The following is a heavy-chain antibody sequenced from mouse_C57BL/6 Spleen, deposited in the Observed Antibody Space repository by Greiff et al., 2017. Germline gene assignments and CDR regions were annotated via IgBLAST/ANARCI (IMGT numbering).Heavy chain of an antibody. V-gene: IGHV7-3*01. CDR3: ARYLLVPYAMDY. CDR1: GFTFPDYY. CDR2: IRNKANGYTT. Sequence: EVMLVESGGGLVQPGGSLSLSCAASGFTFPDYYMSWVRQPPGKALEWLGFIRNKANGYTTEYSASVKGRFTISRDNSQSILYLQMNALRAEDSATYYCARYLLVPYAMDYWGPGTSVTVSS. J-gene: IGHJ4*01.